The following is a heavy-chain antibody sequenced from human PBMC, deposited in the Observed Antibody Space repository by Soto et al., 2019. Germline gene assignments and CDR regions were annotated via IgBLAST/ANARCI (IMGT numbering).Heavy chain of an antibody. Sequence: RLSCAASGFTFRDHYMDWVRQAPGKGLEWVGRTRNKANSYTTEYAASVKGRFTISRDESKSSLYLQMNSLNTEDTAVYYCTRALSGSFHFAYWGQGTLVTVSS. J-gene: IGHJ4*02. CDR1: GFTFRDHY. CDR2: TRNKANSYTT. CDR3: TRALSGSFHFAY. V-gene: IGHV3-72*01. D-gene: IGHD1-26*01.